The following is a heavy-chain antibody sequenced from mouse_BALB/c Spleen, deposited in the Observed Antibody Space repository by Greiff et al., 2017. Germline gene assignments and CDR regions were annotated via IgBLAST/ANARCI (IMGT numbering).Heavy chain of an antibody. CDR2: IYPGDGDT. CDR3: ARGDYGLYAMDY. Sequence: VKLVESGAELARPGASVKLSCKASGYTFTSYWMQWVKQRPGQGLEWIGAIYPGDGDTRYTQKFKGKATLTADKSSSTAYMQLSSLASEDSAVYYCARGDYGLYAMDYWGQGTSVTVSS. V-gene: IGHV1-87*01. CDR1: GYTFTSYW. J-gene: IGHJ4*01. D-gene: IGHD2-4*01.